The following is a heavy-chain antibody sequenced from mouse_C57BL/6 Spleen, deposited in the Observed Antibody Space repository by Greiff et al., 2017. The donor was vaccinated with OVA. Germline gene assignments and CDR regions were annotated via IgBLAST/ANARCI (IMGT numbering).Heavy chain of an antibody. Sequence: EVQLQESGPGLVKPSQSLSLTCSVTGYSITSGYYWNWIRQFPGNKLEWMGYISYDGSNNYNPSLKNRISITRDTSKNQFFLKLNSVTTEDTATYYCARRGTVVFDYWGQGTTLTVSS. CDR3: ARRGTVVFDY. CDR2: ISYDGSN. V-gene: IGHV3-6*01. D-gene: IGHD1-1*01. CDR1: GYSITSGYY. J-gene: IGHJ2*01.